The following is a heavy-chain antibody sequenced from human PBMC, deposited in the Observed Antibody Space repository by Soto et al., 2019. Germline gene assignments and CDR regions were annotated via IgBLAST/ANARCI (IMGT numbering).Heavy chain of an antibody. CDR2: IIPTFGTA. CDR1: GGTFSSYA. V-gene: IGHV1-69*06. Sequence: QVQLVQSGAEMREPGSSVKVSCKASGGTFSSYAINWLRQAPGQGPEWMGGIIPTFGTANYIEKFRGRVTITADTSMSTAYMEASSLTTEETAMYFCVRSEMAGHRGVDIWGQGTMVTVS. D-gene: IGHD6-19*01. J-gene: IGHJ3*02. CDR3: VRSEMAGHRGVDI.